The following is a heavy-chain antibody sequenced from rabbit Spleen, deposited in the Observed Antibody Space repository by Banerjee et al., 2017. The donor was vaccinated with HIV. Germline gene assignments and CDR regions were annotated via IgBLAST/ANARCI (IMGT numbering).Heavy chain of an antibody. CDR2: IYGGSSGST. CDR3: GRESNSDNFNL. CDR1: GFSFSSSYW. J-gene: IGHJ4*01. Sequence: QEQLEESGGDLVKPEGSLTLTCTASGFSFSSSYWICWVRQAPGKGLEWIACIYGGSSGSTCYAGWAKGRFTISKPSSTTVTPQMTSLTTADTATYFCGRESNSDNFNLWGPGTLVTVS. V-gene: IGHV1S45*01.